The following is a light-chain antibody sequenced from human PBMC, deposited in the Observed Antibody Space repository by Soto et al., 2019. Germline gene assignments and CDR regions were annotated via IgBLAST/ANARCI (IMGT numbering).Light chain of an antibody. J-gene: IGLJ2*01. V-gene: IGLV2-11*01. CDR2: GDS. CDR3: CSYERSHTVV. Sequence: QSALTQPRSVSGAPGQSVTISCTGTSTNIGGYNYVYWYQQLPGTAPKLLIYGDSKRPSGVPDRFSGSKSGNAASLSIAGVQAEDEADYYCCSYERSHTVVFGGGTKFTVL. CDR1: STNIGGYNY.